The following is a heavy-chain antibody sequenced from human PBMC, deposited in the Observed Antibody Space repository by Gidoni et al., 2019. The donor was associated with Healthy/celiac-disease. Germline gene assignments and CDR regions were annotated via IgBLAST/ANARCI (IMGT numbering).Heavy chain of an antibody. V-gene: IGHV1-69*01. D-gene: IGHD2-15*01. Sequence: QVQLVQSGAEVKKPGSSVKVSCKASGGTFSSYAISWVRQAPGQGLEWMGGIIPIFGTANYAQKFQGRVTITADESTSTAYMELSSLRSEDTAVYYCAIRVALLPYYYYYGMDVWGQGTTVTVSS. J-gene: IGHJ6*02. CDR2: IIPIFGTA. CDR3: AIRVALLPYYYYYGMDV. CDR1: GGTFSSYA.